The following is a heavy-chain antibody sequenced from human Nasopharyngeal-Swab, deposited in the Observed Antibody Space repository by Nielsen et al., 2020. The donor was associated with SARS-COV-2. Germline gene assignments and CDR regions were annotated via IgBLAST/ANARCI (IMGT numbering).Heavy chain of an antibody. Sequence: GESLKISCAASGFTFSDYYMSWIRQAPGKGLEWVSYISNSGSSTNYADSVRGRFTISRDNAKNTLYLQMNGLRAEDTAVYYCAKDSGAGFCDDGSCFPTNHWGQGTLVTVSS. CDR1: GFTFSDYY. D-gene: IGHD2-15*01. V-gene: IGHV3-11*05. CDR2: ISNSGSST. J-gene: IGHJ5*02. CDR3: AKDSGAGFCDDGSCFPTNH.